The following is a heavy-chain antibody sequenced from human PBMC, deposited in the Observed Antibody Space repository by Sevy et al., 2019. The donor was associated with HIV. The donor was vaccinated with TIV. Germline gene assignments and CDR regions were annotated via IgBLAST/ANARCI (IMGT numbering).Heavy chain of an antibody. J-gene: IGHJ4*02. V-gene: IGHV4-38-2*01. CDR2: IHYSGST. Sequence: SETLSLTCAVSGYSISSGYWWDWFRRPPEKGLEWIGAIHYSGSTQYNPSLKSRVPISADTSKNHFSLRLSAMTAADTAVYYCASHDWGREDYWGQGTLVTVSS. CDR1: GYSISSGYW. CDR3: ASHDWGREDY. D-gene: IGHD7-27*01.